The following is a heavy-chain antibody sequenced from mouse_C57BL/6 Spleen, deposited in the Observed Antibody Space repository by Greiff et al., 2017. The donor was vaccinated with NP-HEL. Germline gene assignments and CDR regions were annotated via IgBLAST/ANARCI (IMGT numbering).Heavy chain of an antibody. CDR3: AREIYYDYFYYAMDY. Sequence: VQLQESGPELVKPGASVKISCKASGYAFSSSWMNWVKQRPGKGLEWIGRIYPGDGDTNYNGKFKGKATLTADKSSSTAYMQLSSLTSEDSAVYFCAREIYYDYFYYAMDYWGQGTSVTVSS. V-gene: IGHV1-82*01. D-gene: IGHD2-4*01. CDR2: IYPGDGDT. CDR1: GYAFSSSW. J-gene: IGHJ4*01.